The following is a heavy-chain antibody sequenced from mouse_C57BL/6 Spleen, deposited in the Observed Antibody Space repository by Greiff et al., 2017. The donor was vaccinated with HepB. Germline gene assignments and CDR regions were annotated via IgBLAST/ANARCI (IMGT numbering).Heavy chain of an antibody. CDR1: GFTFSDYG. CDR2: ISNLAYSI. D-gene: IGHD2-12*01. J-gene: IGHJ1*03. V-gene: IGHV5-15*01. CDR3: ARASTTRYFDV. Sequence: EVKLMESGGGLVQPGGSLKLSCAASGFTFSDYGMAWVRQAPRKGPEWVAFISNLAYSIYYADTVTGRFTISRENAKNTLYLEMSSLRSEDTAMYYCARASTTRYFDVWGTGTTVTVSS.